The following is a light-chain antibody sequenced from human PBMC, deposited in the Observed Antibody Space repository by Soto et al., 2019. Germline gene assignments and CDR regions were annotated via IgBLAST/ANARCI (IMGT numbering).Light chain of an antibody. J-gene: IGKJ2*01. V-gene: IGKV3-20*01. Sequence: EVVLTQSPGTLSLSPGERATLSCRARQSGSNNYLAWYQQKPGQSPKLLIFGSSDRATGIPDRFSGSVSGTDFTLTIRSLEPEDFAVYYCQQYGRSPPYTFGQGTKLEIK. CDR1: QSGSNNY. CDR2: GSS. CDR3: QQYGRSPPYT.